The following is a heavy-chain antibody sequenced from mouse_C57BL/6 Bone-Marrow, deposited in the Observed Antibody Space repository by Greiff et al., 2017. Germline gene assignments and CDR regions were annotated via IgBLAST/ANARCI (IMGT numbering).Heavy chain of an antibody. Sequence: VQLQQSGAELVRPGASVKLSCTASGFNIKDDYMHWVKQRPEPGLEWIGWIDPENGDTDYASKFQGKATITADPSSNTAYLPLSSLTCEDTAVDYYTTRSRVTKYCFEYWGQGTRLTVSA. D-gene: IGHD2-5*01. CDR1: GFNIKDDY. CDR3: TTRSRVTKYCFEY. CDR2: IDPENGDT. V-gene: IGHV14-4*01. J-gene: IGHJ2*03.